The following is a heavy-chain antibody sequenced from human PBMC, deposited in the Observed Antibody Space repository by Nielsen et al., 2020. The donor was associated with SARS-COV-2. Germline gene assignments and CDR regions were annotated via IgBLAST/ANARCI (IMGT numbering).Heavy chain of an antibody. D-gene: IGHD4-17*01. CDR2: IYPDDSDT. J-gene: IGHJ4*02. V-gene: IGHV5-51*01. CDR3: ARHIYGDYALDY. Sequence: GESLKTPCKGFEYAFDNYWIPWARHLPGKRPEWIGIIYPDDSDTIYSPSFPGQVTFSADKSTTTAYLQWNSLKASDTAMYYCARHIYGDYALDYWGQGTLVTVSS. CDR1: EYAFDNYW.